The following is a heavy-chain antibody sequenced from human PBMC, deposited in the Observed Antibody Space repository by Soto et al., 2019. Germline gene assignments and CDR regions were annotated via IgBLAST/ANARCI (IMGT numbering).Heavy chain of an antibody. CDR1: GYTFMNYG. CDR2: ISPDKVNT. J-gene: IGHJ4*02. CDR3: ATTVRDCTQGVGYDY. D-gene: IGHD2-8*01. Sequence: ASVKVSCKSSGYTFMNYGISWVRQAPGQGPEWVGWISPDKVNTYYAQNLQGRVTVTTDTSTSTVYMELRSLTYDDTAVYYCATTVRDCTQGVGYDYCCQGTLVTVSS. V-gene: IGHV1-18*01.